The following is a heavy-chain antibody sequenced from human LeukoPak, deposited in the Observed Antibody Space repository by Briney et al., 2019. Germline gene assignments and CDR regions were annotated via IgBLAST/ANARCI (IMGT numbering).Heavy chain of an antibody. V-gene: IGHV4-39*01. CDR1: GGSISSSSYY. CDR3: ARQIVVVPVGDYFDY. CDR2: IYYSGST. D-gene: IGHD2-2*01. J-gene: IGHJ4*02. Sequence: SETLSRTCTVSGGSISSSSYYWGWIRQPPGKGLEWIGSIYYSGSTYYNPSLKSRVTISVDTSKNQFSLKLSSVTAADTAVYYCARQIVVVPVGDYFDYWGQGTLVTVSS.